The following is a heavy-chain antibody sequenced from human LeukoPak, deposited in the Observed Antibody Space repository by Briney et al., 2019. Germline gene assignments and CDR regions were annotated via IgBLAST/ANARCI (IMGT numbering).Heavy chain of an antibody. CDR2: TRYDGSNK. CDR3: AKGHGWEASYYYYMDV. Sequence: PGGSLRLSCGASGFTFDDYWMSWVRQAPGKGLEWVAFTRYDGSNKYYADSVKGRFTISRDNSKNTLYLRMNSLRAEDTAVYYCAKGHGWEASYYYYMDVWGKGTTVTISS. V-gene: IGHV3-30*02. J-gene: IGHJ6*03. D-gene: IGHD1-26*01. CDR1: GFTFDDYW.